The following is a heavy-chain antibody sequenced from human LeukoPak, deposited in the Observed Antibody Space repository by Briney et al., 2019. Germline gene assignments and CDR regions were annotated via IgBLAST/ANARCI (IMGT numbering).Heavy chain of an antibody. CDR1: GFTFSSYA. V-gene: IGHV3-64D*09. Sequence: PGGSLRLSCSASGFTFSSYAMHWVRQAPGKGLEYVSAISSNGGSTYYADSVKGRFTISRDNSKNTLYLQMSSLRAEDTAVYCCVSSRRYYDSSGYPYWGQGTLVTVSS. CDR3: VSSRRYYDSSGYPY. CDR2: ISSNGGST. D-gene: IGHD3-22*01. J-gene: IGHJ4*02.